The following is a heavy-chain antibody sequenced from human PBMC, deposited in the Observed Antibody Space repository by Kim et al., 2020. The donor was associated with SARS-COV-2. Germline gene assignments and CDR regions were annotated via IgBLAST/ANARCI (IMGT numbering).Heavy chain of an antibody. J-gene: IGHJ6*02. CDR3: ASSNYDILTGYYSPELYYYYGMDV. Sequence: ASVKVSCKASGYTFTSYAMHWVRQAPGQRLEWMGWINDGNGNTKYSQKFQGRVTITRDTSASTAYMELSSLRSEDTAVYYCASSNYDILTGYYSPELYYYYGMDVWGQGTTVTVSS. CDR1: GYTFTSYA. V-gene: IGHV1-3*01. CDR2: INDGNGNT. D-gene: IGHD3-9*01.